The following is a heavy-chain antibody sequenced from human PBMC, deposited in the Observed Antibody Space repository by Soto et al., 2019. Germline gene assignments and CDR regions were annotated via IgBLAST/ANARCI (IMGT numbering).Heavy chain of an antibody. V-gene: IGHV3-74*01. D-gene: IGHD2-21*01. CDR1: GFTFGRHW. J-gene: IGHJ3*02. Sequence: EVQLVESGGGLVQPGGSPRLSCAASGFTFGRHWMHWIRQTPGEGLVSISRVNPEATITDYADSVRGRFTISRDNAKSTLYLEMHSLTAEDTGVYYCARPKGAAYSAFDIWGQGTKVTVSS. CDR3: ARPKGAAYSAFDI. CDR2: VNPEATIT.